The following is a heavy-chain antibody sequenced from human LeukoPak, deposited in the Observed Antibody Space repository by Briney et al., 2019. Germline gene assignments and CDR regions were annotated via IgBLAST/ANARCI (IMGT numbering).Heavy chain of an antibody. D-gene: IGHD6-19*01. Sequence: GGSLRLSCAASGFTFSNYWLTWVRQAPGKGLEWVANIKENGNEMYYADSVKGRFTISRDNAKNSLYLQMNSLRAEDTALYYCAKGDSSGWSTGDYWGQGTLVTVSS. CDR3: AKGDSSGWSTGDY. CDR2: IKENGNEM. J-gene: IGHJ4*02. CDR1: GFTFSNYW. V-gene: IGHV3-7*03.